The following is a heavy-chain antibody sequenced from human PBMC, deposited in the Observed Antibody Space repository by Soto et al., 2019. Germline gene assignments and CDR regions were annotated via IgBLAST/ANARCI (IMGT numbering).Heavy chain of an antibody. V-gene: IGHV3-33*01. CDR3: ARARLRVVPAAANWFDP. CDR2: IWYDGSNK. Sequence: GGSLRLSCAASGFTFSSYGMHWVRQAPGKGLEWVAVIWYDGSNKYYADSVKGRFTISRDNSKNTLYLQMNSLRAEDTAVYYCARARLRVVPAAANWFDPWGQGTLVTVSS. CDR1: GFTFSSYG. J-gene: IGHJ5*02. D-gene: IGHD2-2*01.